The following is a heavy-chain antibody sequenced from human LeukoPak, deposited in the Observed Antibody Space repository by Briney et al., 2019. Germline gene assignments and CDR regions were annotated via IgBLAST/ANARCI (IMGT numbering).Heavy chain of an antibody. CDR3: ARSVGTVVSFDY. CDR2: INPSGGST. CDR1: GYTFTSYY. J-gene: IGHJ4*02. D-gene: IGHD4-23*01. Sequence: ASVKVSCKASGYTFTSYYMHWVRQAPGLGLEWMGIINPSGGSTSYAQKFQGRVTMTRDTSTSTVYMELSSLRSEDTAVYYCARSVGTVVSFDYWGQGTLVTVSS. V-gene: IGHV1-46*01.